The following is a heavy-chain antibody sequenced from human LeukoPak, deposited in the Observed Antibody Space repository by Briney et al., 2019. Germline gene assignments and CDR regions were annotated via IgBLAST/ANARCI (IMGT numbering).Heavy chain of an antibody. CDR3: ARVYGSGSYYNGYYYYYMDV. CDR1: GGSISSGSYY. CDR2: IYTSGST. V-gene: IGHV4-61*02. J-gene: IGHJ6*03. D-gene: IGHD3-10*01. Sequence: SQTLSLTCTVSGGSISSGSYYWSWLRQPAGKGLEWIGRIYTSGSTNYNPSLKSRVTISVDTSKNQFSLKLSSVTAADTAVYYCARVYGSGSYYNGYYYYYMDVWGKGTTVTISS.